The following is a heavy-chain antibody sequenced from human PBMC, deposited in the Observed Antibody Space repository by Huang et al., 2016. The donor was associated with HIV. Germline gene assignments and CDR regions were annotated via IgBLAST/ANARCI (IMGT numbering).Heavy chain of an antibody. D-gene: IGHD5-12*01. J-gene: IGHJ6*03. CDR3: ARDLWLRDLYYYYYMDV. CDR2: ISYDGSNK. Sequence: QVQLVESGGGVVQPGRSLRLSCAASRFTFSNYAMHWVRQARGKVLEWVAVISYDGSNKYYADSVKGRFTISRDNSKNTLYLQMNSLRAEDTAVYYCARDLWLRDLYYYYYMDVWGKGTTVTVSS. V-gene: IGHV3-30-3*01. CDR1: RFTFSNYA.